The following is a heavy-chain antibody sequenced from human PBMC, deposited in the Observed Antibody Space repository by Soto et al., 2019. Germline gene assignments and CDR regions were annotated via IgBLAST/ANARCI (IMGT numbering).Heavy chain of an antibody. V-gene: IGHV4-34*01. Sequence: QVRLQQWGAGLLKPSETLSLACAVYGESFSTYYWSWIRQSPVRGLEWIGEINYGGSTNYNPSLKSRVTVSVDTSKINFSLKLSSVTAADTAVYYWASGTREGWYFDLWGRGTLVTVSS. CDR2: INYGGST. J-gene: IGHJ2*01. CDR3: ASGTREGWYFDL. CDR1: GESFSTYY.